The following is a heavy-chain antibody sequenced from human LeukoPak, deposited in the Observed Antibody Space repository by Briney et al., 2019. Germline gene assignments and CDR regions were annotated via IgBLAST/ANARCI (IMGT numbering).Heavy chain of an antibody. D-gene: IGHD6-13*01. V-gene: IGHV4-39*01. CDR1: GGSISSSRYY. CDR3: ARHPYTRIAAAGTYYFDY. J-gene: IGHJ4*02. Sequence: SETLSLTCTVSGGSISSSRYYWSWIRQPPGKGPEWIGSIYHSGSTYYNPSLKSRVTISVDTSKNQFSLKLSSVTAADTAVYYCARHPYTRIAAAGTYYFDYWGQGTLVTVSS. CDR2: IYHSGST.